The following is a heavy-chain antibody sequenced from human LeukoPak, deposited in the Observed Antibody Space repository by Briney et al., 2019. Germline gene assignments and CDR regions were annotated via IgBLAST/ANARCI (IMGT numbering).Heavy chain of an antibody. D-gene: IGHD2-2*02. CDR1: GFTFSSYG. V-gene: IGHV3-30*19. Sequence: GGSLRLSCAASGFTFSSYGMHWVRQAPGKGLEWVAVTSYDERKKFYADSVEGRFTISRDNSKNTFYLSMNSLRAEDTALYYCVRGGYCSGTNCYTPDNYYYYYMDVWGKGTTVTVSS. CDR3: VRGGYCSGTNCYTPDNYYYYYMDV. CDR2: TSYDERKK. J-gene: IGHJ6*03.